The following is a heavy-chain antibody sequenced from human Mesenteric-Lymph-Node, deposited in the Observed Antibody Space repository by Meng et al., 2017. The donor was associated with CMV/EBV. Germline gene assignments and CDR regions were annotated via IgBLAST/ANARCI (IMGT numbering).Heavy chain of an antibody. CDR2: IYPGNSDT. V-gene: IGHV5-51*01. CDR1: GYSFTTYW. J-gene: IGHJ2*01. D-gene: IGHD3-16*01. Sequence: ISCKDSGYSFTTYWIGWVRQMPGKGLEWMGIIYPGNSDTTYSPSFQGRVTISADKSINTAYLQWSSLKASDTAVYYCARQGGWYFDLWGRGTLVTVSS. CDR3: ARQGGWYFDL.